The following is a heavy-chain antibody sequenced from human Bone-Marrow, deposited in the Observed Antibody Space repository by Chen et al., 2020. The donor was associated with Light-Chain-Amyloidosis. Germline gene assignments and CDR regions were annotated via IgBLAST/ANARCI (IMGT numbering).Heavy chain of an antibody. CDR3: ARGAVGSTHFDH. CDR2: IKPDQNEK. D-gene: IGHD1-26*01. Sequence: EVQLVESGGGLVQPGGSLRLSCVASGFSFTTYWMSWVRQAPGKGLEWVANIKPDQNEKYYVDSVKGRFTISRDNARNSLYLQMNSLRAEDTAIYYCARGAVGSTHFDHWGQGTQVTVSS. CDR1: GFSFTTYW. J-gene: IGHJ4*02. V-gene: IGHV3-7*01.